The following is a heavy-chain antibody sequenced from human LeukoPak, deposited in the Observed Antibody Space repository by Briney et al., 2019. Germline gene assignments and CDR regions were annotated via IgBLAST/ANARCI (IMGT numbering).Heavy chain of an antibody. V-gene: IGHV4-39*01. CDR3: ASEDTATLDY. J-gene: IGHJ4*02. CDR2: IYYSGST. D-gene: IGHD5-18*01. CDR1: GGSISSYY. Sequence: PSETLSLTCTVSGGSISSYYWGWIRQPPGKGLEWIGSIYYSGSTYYNPSLKSRVTISVDTSKNQLSLKLSSVTAADTAVYYCASEDTATLDYWGQGTLVTVSS.